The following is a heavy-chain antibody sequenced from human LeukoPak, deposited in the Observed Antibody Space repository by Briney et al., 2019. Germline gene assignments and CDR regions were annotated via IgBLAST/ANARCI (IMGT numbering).Heavy chain of an antibody. J-gene: IGHJ5*02. CDR3: TREGEKYSVSSWFDP. D-gene: IGHD6-6*01. CDR1: GFIFSSYA. CDR2: ISFRSGTV. Sequence: GGSLRLSCKASGFIFSSYAMNWVRQAPGKGLEWISYISFRSGTVYYADSVQGRFTVSRDNAKNSLYLEMNSLRAEDTAVYYCTREGEKYSVSSWFDPWGQGTLVTVSS. V-gene: IGHV3-48*04.